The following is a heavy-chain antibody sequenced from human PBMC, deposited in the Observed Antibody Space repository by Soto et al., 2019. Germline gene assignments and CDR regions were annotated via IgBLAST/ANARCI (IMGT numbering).Heavy chain of an antibody. Sequence: GGSLRLSCAASGFTFSSYAMSWVRQAPGKGLEWVSAISGSGGSTYYADSVKGRFTISRDNSKNTLYLQMNSLRAEDTAVYYCAKAQRTGGTTRGGYGMDVWGQGTTVTVSS. V-gene: IGHV3-23*01. J-gene: IGHJ6*02. D-gene: IGHD7-27*01. CDR3: AKAQRTGGTTRGGYGMDV. CDR1: GFTFSSYA. CDR2: ISGSGGST.